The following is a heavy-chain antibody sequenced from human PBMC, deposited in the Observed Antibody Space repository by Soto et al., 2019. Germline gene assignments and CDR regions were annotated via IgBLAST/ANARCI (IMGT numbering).Heavy chain of an antibody. J-gene: IGHJ5*02. Sequence: ASVKVSCKASGYTFTSYGISWVRQAPGQGLEWMGWISGFNDDTNHAQKFQGRVTMTKDTSTSTAYMELRSLKFDDTAVYYCARSGSYYPARNWFGPWGQGTLVTVS. CDR3: ARSGSYYPARNWFGP. V-gene: IGHV1-18*01. D-gene: IGHD3-10*01. CDR2: ISGFNDDT. CDR1: GYTFTSYG.